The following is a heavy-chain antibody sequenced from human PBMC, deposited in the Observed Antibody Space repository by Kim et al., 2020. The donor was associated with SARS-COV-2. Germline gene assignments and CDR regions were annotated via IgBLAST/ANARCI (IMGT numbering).Heavy chain of an antibody. J-gene: IGHJ6*02. CDR1: GFTFSSYG. D-gene: IGHD5-12*01. Sequence: GGSLRLSCAASGFTFSSYGMHWVRQAPGKGLEWVAVIWYDGSNKYYADSVKGRFTISRDNSKNTLYLQMNSLRAEDTAVYYCAKDRSSGYDFYYYYGMDVWGQGTTFTVSS. CDR3: AKDRSSGYDFYYYYGMDV. CDR2: IWYDGSNK. V-gene: IGHV3-33*06.